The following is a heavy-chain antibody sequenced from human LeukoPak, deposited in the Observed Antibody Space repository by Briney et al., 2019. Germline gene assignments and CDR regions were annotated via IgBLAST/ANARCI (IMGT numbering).Heavy chain of an antibody. CDR2: TYWNGDK. D-gene: IGHD2/OR15-2a*01. J-gene: IGHJ6*02. CDR3: GHRRESFDYHGVDV. Sequence: SGPTLVKPTQTLTLTCTFSGLSLSTVGVGVVWIHQPPGKALEWLGVTYWNGDKRYNPSLASRLTITKDTSKNQEVLTLTNMDPVDTATYYCGHRRESFDYHGVDVWGQGTTVTVSS. V-gene: IGHV2-5*01. CDR1: GLSLSTVGVG.